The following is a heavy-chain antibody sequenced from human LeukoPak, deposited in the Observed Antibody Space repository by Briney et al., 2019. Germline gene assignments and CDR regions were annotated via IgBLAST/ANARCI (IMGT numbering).Heavy chain of an antibody. J-gene: IGHJ5*02. V-gene: IGHV3-48*01. CDR2: ISSSSSTI. Sequence: GGSLRLSCAASGFTFSSYSMNWVRQAPGKGLEWVSYISSSSSTIYYADSVKGRFTISRDNAKNSLYLQVNSLRAEDTAVYYCAREGIVDTAMAIERFDPWGQGTLVTVSS. CDR3: AREGIVDTAMAIERFDP. CDR1: GFTFSSYS. D-gene: IGHD5-18*01.